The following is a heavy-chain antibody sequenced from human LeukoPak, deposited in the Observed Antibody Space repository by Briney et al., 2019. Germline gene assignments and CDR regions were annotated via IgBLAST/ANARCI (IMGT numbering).Heavy chain of an antibody. D-gene: IGHD3-22*01. CDR3: ARVGSSGYPGAYYFDY. Sequence: PSETLSLTCTVSGGSISSSSYYWGWIRQPPGKGLEWIGSIYYSGNTYYNPSLKSRVTISVDTSKNQFSLKLSSVTAADTAVYYCARVGSSGYPGAYYFDYWGQGTLVTVSS. J-gene: IGHJ4*02. V-gene: IGHV4-39*07. CDR1: GGSISSSSYY. CDR2: IYYSGNT.